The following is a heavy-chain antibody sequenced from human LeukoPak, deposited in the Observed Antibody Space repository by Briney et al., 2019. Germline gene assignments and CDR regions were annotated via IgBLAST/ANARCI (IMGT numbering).Heavy chain of an antibody. Sequence: SVKVSCKASGGTFSSYAISWVRQALGQGLEWMGGIIPIFGTANYAQKFQGRVTITADKSTSTAYMELSSLRSEDTAVYYCARGGYSGYDTYWGQGTLVTVSS. D-gene: IGHD5-12*01. J-gene: IGHJ4*02. V-gene: IGHV1-69*06. CDR1: GGTFSSYA. CDR3: ARGGYSGYDTY. CDR2: IIPIFGTA.